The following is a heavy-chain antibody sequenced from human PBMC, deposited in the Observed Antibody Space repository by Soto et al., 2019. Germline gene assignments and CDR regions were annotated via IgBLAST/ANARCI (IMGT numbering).Heavy chain of an antibody. D-gene: IGHD3-10*01. CDR2: IYSGGYT. V-gene: IGHV3-53*01. J-gene: IGHJ4*02. CDR3: ARRRGGGGY. CDR1: GFTVSNNY. Sequence: EVQLVESGGGLIQPGGSLRLSCAVSGFTVSNNYMSWVHQAPGKGLEGVSVIYSGGYTAYGDSVKGRFTISRDNSKNTLYLKRNSRGRPAPAVFFGARRRGGGGYWGQGTLVTVSS.